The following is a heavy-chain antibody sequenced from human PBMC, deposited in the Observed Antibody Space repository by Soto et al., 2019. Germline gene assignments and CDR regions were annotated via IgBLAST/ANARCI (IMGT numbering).Heavy chain of an antibody. D-gene: IGHD5-12*01. CDR2: IIPIFGTA. CDR1: GGTFSSYA. V-gene: IGHV1-69*13. J-gene: IGHJ6*02. Sequence: GASVKVSCKASGGTFSSYAISWVRQAPGQGLEWMGGIIPIFGTANYAQKFQGRVTITADESTSTAYMELSSLRSEGTAVYYCARGTSGYLSHYYGMDVWGQGTTVTVSS. CDR3: ARGTSGYLSHYYGMDV.